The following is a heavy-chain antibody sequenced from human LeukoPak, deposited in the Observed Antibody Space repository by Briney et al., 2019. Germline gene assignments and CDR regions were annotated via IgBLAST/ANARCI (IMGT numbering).Heavy chain of an antibody. CDR1: GGSFSGYY. CDR2: INHSGST. J-gene: IGHJ4*02. D-gene: IGHD6-13*01. CDR3: AREAANRVQQLGRAFDY. V-gene: IGHV4-34*01. Sequence: PSETLSLTCAVYGGSFSGYYWSWIRQPPGKGLEWIGEINHSGSTNYNPSLKSRVTISVDTSKNQFSLKLSSVTAADTAVYYCAREAANRVQQLGRAFDYWGQGTLVTVSS.